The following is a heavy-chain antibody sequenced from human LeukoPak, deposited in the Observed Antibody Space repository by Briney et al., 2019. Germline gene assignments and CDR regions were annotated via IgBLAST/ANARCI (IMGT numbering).Heavy chain of an antibody. D-gene: IGHD6-13*01. J-gene: IGHJ4*02. CDR1: GYTFTGYY. Sequence: ASVKVSCKASGYTFTGYYMHWVRQAPGQGLEWMGWINPNSGGTNYAQKFQGRVTMTGDTSISTAYMELSRLRSDDTAVYYCARGPRIAAAGTPHDFDYWGQGTLVTVSS. CDR2: INPNSGGT. CDR3: ARGPRIAAAGTPHDFDY. V-gene: IGHV1-2*02.